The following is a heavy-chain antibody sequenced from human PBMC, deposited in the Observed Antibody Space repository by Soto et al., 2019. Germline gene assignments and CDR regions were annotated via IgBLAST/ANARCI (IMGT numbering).Heavy chain of an antibody. CDR3: AKTHDYYDSSGHRQYSYYYYGMDV. V-gene: IGHV3-30*18. D-gene: IGHD3-22*01. Sequence: PGGSLRLSCAASGFTFSSYGMHWVRQAPGKGLEWVAVISYDGSNKYYADSVKGRFTISRDNSKNTLYLQMNSLRAEDTAVYYCAKTHDYYDSSGHRQYSYYYYGMDVWGQGTTVTVS. CDR1: GFTFSSYG. CDR2: ISYDGSNK. J-gene: IGHJ6*02.